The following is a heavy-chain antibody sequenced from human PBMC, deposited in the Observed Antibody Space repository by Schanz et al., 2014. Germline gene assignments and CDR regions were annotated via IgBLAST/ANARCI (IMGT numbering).Heavy chain of an antibody. D-gene: IGHD6-13*01. J-gene: IGHJ3*02. CDR2: FYSGGST. V-gene: IGHV3-66*01. Sequence: VQLVESGGGLVQPGGSLRLSCAATGFTVSSNFVSWVRQAPGKGLEWVSVFYSGGSTYYADSVKGRFTISRDNFKNTVYLQMSSLIAEDTAIYYCAKVGSSSWYTAFDIWGQGTVVTVS. CDR3: AKVGSSSWYTAFDI. CDR1: GFTVSSNF.